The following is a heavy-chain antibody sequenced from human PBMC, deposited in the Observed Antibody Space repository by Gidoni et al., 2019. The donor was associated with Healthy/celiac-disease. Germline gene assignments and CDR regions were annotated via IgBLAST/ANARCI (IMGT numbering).Heavy chain of an antibody. CDR1: GHTFSSHA. CDR3: AKDSRGYYYDSSGFDY. D-gene: IGHD3-22*01. CDR2: ISGSGGST. Sequence: EVQLLESGRGLVQPGGSLRLSCAAPGHTFSSHAMSWVRQAPGKGLEWVSAISGSGGSTYYADSVKGRFTISRDNSKNTLYLQMNSLRAEDTAVYYCAKDSRGYYYDSSGFDYWGQGTLVTVSS. J-gene: IGHJ4*02. V-gene: IGHV3-23*01.